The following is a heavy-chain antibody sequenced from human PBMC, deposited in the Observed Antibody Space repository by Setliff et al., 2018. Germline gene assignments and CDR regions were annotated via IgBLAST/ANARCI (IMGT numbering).Heavy chain of an antibody. V-gene: IGHV1-46*01. CDR1: GYTFTRYY. D-gene: IGHD2-8*02. CDR2: IDPSGGYS. Sequence: GASVKVSCKASGYTFTRYYMHWVRQAPGQGLEWMGIIDPSGGYSNYAQKFQGRVTMTRDTSTSTVYMEMSSLRSEDTAVYYCASTGTHSTNAFDIWGQGTMVTVSS. J-gene: IGHJ3*02. CDR3: ASTGTHSTNAFDI.